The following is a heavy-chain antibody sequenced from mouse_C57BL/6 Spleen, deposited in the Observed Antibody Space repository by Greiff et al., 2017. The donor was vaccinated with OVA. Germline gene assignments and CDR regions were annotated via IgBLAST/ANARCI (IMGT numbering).Heavy chain of an antibody. D-gene: IGHD3-3*01. CDR1: GFTIKNTY. CDR2: IDPANGNT. V-gene: IGHV14-3*01. Sequence: EVQLQESVAELVRPGASVKLSCTASGFTIKNTYMHWVKQRPEQGLEWIGRIDPANGNTKYAPKFQGKATITADTSSNTAYLQLSSLTSEDTAIYYCARPLGQMDFWGQGTTLTVSS. CDR3: ARPLGQMDF. J-gene: IGHJ2*01.